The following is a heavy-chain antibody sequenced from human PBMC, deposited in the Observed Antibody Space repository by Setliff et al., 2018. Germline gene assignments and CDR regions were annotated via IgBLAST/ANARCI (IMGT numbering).Heavy chain of an antibody. CDR3: VRVEAGYCSSTSCYVVGAFDI. J-gene: IGHJ3*02. V-gene: IGHV4-61*09. Sequence: PSETLSLTCTVSGGSISSGSYYWTWIRQPAGKGLEWIGQIYSSGSSNYNPSLKSRLTIPVDTSRNQFSLKLSSVTAADTAVYYCVRVEAGYCSSTSCYVVGAFDIWGQGTMVTVSS. D-gene: IGHD2-2*03. CDR2: IYSSGSS. CDR1: GGSISSGSYY.